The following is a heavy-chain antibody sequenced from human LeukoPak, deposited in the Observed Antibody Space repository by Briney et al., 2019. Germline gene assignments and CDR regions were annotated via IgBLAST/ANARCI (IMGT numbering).Heavy chain of an antibody. CDR1: GFTFSSYT. D-gene: IGHD3-10*01. CDR3: DRDFLGESGAGGY. Sequence: GGSLRLSCAASGFTFSSYTMNWVRQATGKGLEWVSSISPTGESTWSADSVKGRFIISRDNAKNSVYLQMNSLRVEDTAVYFCDRDFLGESGAGGYWGQGTLVTVSS. J-gene: IGHJ4*02. V-gene: IGHV3-21*01. CDR2: ISPTGEST.